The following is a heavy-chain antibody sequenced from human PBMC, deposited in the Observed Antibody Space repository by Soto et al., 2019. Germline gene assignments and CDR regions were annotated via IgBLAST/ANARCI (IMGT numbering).Heavy chain of an antibody. D-gene: IGHD4-17*01. CDR3: VYRDFGDYFFQF. V-gene: IGHV2-5*02. CDR2: IYWDDHE. Sequence: QITLKESGPTLVKPTQTLTLTCTFSGFSLTTQGVHVGWIRQPPGKALEWLALIYWDDHEVYSPSLKNRLTITKDTSKSQVVLTLATVHPVDTATYYCVYRDFGDYFFQFWGQGILVNVSS. CDR1: GFSLTTQGVH. J-gene: IGHJ4*02.